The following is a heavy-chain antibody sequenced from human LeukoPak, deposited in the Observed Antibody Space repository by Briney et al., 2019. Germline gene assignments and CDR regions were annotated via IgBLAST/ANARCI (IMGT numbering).Heavy chain of an antibody. CDR1: GGSISSSNW. CDR3: AGAIRGAAAGIDY. CDR2: IYHSGST. J-gene: IGHJ4*02. Sequence: SSGTLSLTCAVSGGSISSSNWWSWVRQPPGKGLEWIGEIYHSGSTNYNPSLKSRVTISVDKSKNQFSLKLSSVTAADTAVYYCAGAIRGAAAGIDYWGQGTLVTVSS. D-gene: IGHD6-13*01. V-gene: IGHV4-4*02.